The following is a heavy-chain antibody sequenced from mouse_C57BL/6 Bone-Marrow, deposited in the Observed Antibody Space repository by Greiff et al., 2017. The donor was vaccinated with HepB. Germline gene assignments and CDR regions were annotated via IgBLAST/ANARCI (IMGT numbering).Heavy chain of an antibody. D-gene: IGHD1-1*01. Sequence: VQLQQSGPELVKPGASVKISCKASGYTFTDYYMNWVKQSHGKSLEWIGDINPNNGGTSYNQKFKGKATLTVDKSSSTAYMELRSLTSEDSAVYYCARILLRFPYWYFDVWGTGTTVTVSS. CDR2: INPNNGGT. V-gene: IGHV1-26*01. CDR3: ARILLRFPYWYFDV. CDR1: GYTFTDYY. J-gene: IGHJ1*03.